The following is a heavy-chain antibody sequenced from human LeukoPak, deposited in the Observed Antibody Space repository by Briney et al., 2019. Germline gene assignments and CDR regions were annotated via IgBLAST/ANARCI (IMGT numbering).Heavy chain of an antibody. CDR1: GGSISSSSYY. Sequence: SETLSLTCTVSGGSISSSSYYWSWIRQPPGKGLEWIGYIYYSGSTNYNPSLKSRVTISVDTSKNQFSLKLSSVTAADTAVYYCARDFSPGYSYGHDAFDIWGQGTMVTVSS. V-gene: IGHV4-61*01. D-gene: IGHD5-18*01. J-gene: IGHJ3*02. CDR3: ARDFSPGYSYGHDAFDI. CDR2: IYYSGST.